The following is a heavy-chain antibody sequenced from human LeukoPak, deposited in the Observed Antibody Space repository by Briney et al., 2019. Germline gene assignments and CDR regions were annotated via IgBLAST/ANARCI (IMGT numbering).Heavy chain of an antibody. V-gene: IGHV3-7*01. D-gene: IGHD2-2*01. CDR1: GLTFSSYW. Sequence: GGSLRLSCAVSGLTFSSYWMTWVRQAPGKGLELVANIKQDGSEKYYVDSVKGRFTISRDNAKNPLYLQMGSVRAEDTAVYYCARVGCTSTSCLANWGQGTLVTVSS. J-gene: IGHJ4*02. CDR3: ARVGCTSTSCLAN. CDR2: IKQDGSEK.